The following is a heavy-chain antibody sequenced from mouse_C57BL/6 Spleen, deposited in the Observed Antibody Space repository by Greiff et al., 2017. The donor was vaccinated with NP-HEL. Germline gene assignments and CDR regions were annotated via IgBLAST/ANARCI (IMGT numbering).Heavy chain of an antibody. Sequence: EVQLQESGPGLVKPSQSLSLTCSVTGYSITSGYYWNWIRQFPGNKLEWMGYISYDGSNNYNPSLKNRISITRDTSKNQFFLKLNSVTTEDTATYYCARDYYGSSLSYFDVWGTGTTVTVSS. V-gene: IGHV3-6*01. CDR1: GYSITSGYY. J-gene: IGHJ1*03. CDR2: ISYDGSN. CDR3: ARDYYGSSLSYFDV. D-gene: IGHD1-1*01.